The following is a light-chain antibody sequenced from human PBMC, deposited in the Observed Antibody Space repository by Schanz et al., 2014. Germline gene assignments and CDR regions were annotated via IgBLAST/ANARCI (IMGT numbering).Light chain of an antibody. CDR1: GNDIGMYNL. V-gene: IGLV2-14*02. CDR3: SSYTSSTTLV. CDR2: DVS. Sequence: QSVLTQPASVSGSPGQSITISCSGTGNDIGMYNLVSWYQQHPGKAPKLMIYDVSNRPSGVSNRFSGSKSGNTASLTISGLQAEDEADYYCSSYTSSTTLVFGGGTKLTVL. J-gene: IGLJ3*02.